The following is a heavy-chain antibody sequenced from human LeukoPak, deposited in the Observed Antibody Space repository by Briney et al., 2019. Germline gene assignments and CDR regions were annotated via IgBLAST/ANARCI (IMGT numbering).Heavy chain of an antibody. CDR3: ARAIAVAGTPHLNWFDP. CDR1: GYTFTSYY. V-gene: IGHV1-46*01. J-gene: IGHJ5*02. Sequence: ASVKVSCKASGYTFTSYYMHWVRQAPGQGLEWMGIINPSGGSTSYAQKFQGRVTMTRDTSTSTVYMELSRLRSDDTAVYYCARAIAVAGTPHLNWFDPWGQGTLVTVSS. CDR2: INPSGGST. D-gene: IGHD6-19*01.